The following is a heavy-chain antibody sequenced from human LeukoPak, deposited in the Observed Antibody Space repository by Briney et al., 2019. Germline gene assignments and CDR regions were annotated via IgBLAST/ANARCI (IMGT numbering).Heavy chain of an antibody. V-gene: IGHV4-34*01. CDR3: AYRRYYDSSGYYHRTGFDY. Sequence: SETLSLTCAVYGGSFSGYYWSWIRQPPGKGLEWIGEVNHSGSTNYNPSLKSRVTISVDTSKNQFSLKLSSVTAADTAVYYCAYRRYYDSSGYYHRTGFDYWGRGTLVTVSS. CDR1: GGSFSGYY. J-gene: IGHJ4*02. D-gene: IGHD3-22*01. CDR2: VNHSGST.